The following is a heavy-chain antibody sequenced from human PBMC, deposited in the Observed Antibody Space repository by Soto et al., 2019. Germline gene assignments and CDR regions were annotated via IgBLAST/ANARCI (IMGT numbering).Heavy chain of an antibody. Sequence: ASVKVSCKASGYTFTGYYIHWVRQAPGQGLEWMGWIHLNSGGTNYAQTFQGRITMTRDMSVTTVYMDVTRLRSDDTAVYYCARDSPSLAYCGGDCYSIDYWGPGTLVTVSS. V-gene: IGHV1-2*02. D-gene: IGHD2-21*02. CDR3: ARDSPSLAYCGGDCYSIDY. CDR2: IHLNSGGT. J-gene: IGHJ4*02. CDR1: GYTFTGYY.